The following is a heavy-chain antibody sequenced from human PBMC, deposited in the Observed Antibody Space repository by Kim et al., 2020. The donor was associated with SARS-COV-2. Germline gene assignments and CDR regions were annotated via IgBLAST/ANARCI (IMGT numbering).Heavy chain of an antibody. V-gene: IGHV1-3*01. D-gene: IGHD6-13*01. CDR1: GYTFTSYA. J-gene: IGHJ4*02. CDR3: AREGSPAPRYSSSWYYFDY. CDR2: INAGNGNT. Sequence: ASVKVSCKASGYTFTSYAMHWVRQAPGQRLEWMGWINAGNGNTKYSQKFQGRVTITRDTSASTAYMELSSLRSEDTAVYYCAREGSPAPRYSSSWYYFDYWGQGTLVTVSS.